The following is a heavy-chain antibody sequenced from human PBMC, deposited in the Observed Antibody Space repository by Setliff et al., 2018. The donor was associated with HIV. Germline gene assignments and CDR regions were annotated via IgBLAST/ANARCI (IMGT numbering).Heavy chain of an antibody. Sequence: PSETLSLTCTVSGGSISSGGYYWSWIRQHPGKGLEWIGEINHSGSTNYNPSLKSRVTISVDTSKNQFSLKLSSVTAADTAVYYCARLTYYDILSGYYAPYCDYWGQGTLVTVS. V-gene: IGHV4-31*03. D-gene: IGHD3-9*01. CDR2: INHSGST. J-gene: IGHJ4*02. CDR3: ARLTYYDILSGYYAPYCDY. CDR1: GGSISSGGYY.